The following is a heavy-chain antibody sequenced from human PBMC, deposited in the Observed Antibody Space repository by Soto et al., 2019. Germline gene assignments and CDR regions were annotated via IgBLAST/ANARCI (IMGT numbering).Heavy chain of an antibody. CDR1: QFTFSSFA. V-gene: IGHV3-23*01. J-gene: IGHJ5*02. Sequence: DVKLLESGGGLVQPGGSLRLSCAASQFTFSSFAMTWVRQAPGKGLVWVSFISETGDSLSYAESVKGLFTFSRDNSKNTLYLQMRSLRPEDTAVSYCGKGGWLDNWGQGNLVIVSS. CDR3: GKGGWLDN. CDR2: ISETGDSL.